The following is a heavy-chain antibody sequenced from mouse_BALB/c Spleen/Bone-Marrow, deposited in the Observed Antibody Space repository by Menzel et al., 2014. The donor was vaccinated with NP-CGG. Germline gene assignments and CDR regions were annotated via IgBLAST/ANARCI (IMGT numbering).Heavy chain of an antibody. Sequence: DVKLQESGAELVKPGASVKLSCTASGFNIKDTYMHWVKQRPEQGLEWIGRIDPANGNTKYDPKLQGKATITADTSSNTAYLQLSSLTSEDTAVYYCARYYYGISYFDYWGQGTTLTVSS. CDR2: IDPANGNT. V-gene: IGHV14-3*02. CDR1: GFNIKDTY. CDR3: ARYYYGISYFDY. J-gene: IGHJ2*01. D-gene: IGHD1-1*01.